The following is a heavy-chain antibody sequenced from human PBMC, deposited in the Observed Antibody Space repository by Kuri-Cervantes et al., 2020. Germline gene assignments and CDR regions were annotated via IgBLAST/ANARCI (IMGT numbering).Heavy chain of an antibody. D-gene: IGHD1-7*01. CDR1: GYTFTSYG. Sequence: ASVKVSCKASGYTFTSYGISWVRQAPGQGLEWMGWISAYNGNTNYAQKLQGRVTMTTDTSTSTAYMELRSLRSDDTAVYYRARDRNHLSKTGTTIHDYWGQGTLVTVSS. CDR2: ISAYNGNT. V-gene: IGHV1-18*01. J-gene: IGHJ4*02. CDR3: ARDRNHLSKTGTTIHDY.